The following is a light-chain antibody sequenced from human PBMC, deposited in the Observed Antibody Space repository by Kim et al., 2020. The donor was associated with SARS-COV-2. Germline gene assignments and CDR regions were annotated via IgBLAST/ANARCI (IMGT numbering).Light chain of an antibody. Sequence: IVMTQSPATLSVSPGERATLSCRASQSVSTNLAWYQQKPGQAPRLLIYGASTRATGMSARFSGSGSGTEFTLTISSLQSEDFAVYYCQQYNNWPPLTFGGGTKVDIK. V-gene: IGKV3-15*01. CDR2: GAS. J-gene: IGKJ4*01. CDR3: QQYNNWPPLT. CDR1: QSVSTN.